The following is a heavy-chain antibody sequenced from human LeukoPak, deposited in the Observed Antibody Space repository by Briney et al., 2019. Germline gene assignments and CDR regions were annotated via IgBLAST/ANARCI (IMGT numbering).Heavy chain of an antibody. CDR3: AGDSYGRDYFDY. Sequence: PGGSLRLSCAASGFSLSNNYINWVRQAPGKGLEWVSVIYIGGTTYYADSVKGRFTISRDNSKNTVYLQMNSLRVEDTDVYYCAGDSYGRDYFDYWGQGTLVTVSS. CDR2: IYIGGTT. CDR1: GFSLSNNY. D-gene: IGHD5-18*01. V-gene: IGHV3-66*01. J-gene: IGHJ4*02.